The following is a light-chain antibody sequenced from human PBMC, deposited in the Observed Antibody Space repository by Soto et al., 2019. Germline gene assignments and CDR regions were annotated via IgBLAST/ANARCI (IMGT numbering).Light chain of an antibody. CDR2: WAS. CDR3: QQYYSTPRT. Sequence: DIVMTQSPDSLAVSLGERATINCKSSQSVLYSSNNKNYLAWYQQKPGQPPKLLIYWASTRESGVPDRFSGSGSGTEYTLTISSLDAEDVAVYYCQQYYSTPRTFGQGTKVEIK. CDR1: QSVLYSSNNKNY. J-gene: IGKJ1*01. V-gene: IGKV4-1*01.